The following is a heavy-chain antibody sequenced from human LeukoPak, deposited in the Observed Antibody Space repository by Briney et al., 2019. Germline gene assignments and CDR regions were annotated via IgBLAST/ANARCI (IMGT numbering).Heavy chain of an antibody. CDR1: GTSINRGTHY. CDR2: VYATGNT. J-gene: IGHJ4*02. CDR3: ARDRSYYSDTGADY. V-gene: IGHV4-61*02. D-gene: IGHD2-8*02. Sequence: SQTLSLTCSVSGTSINRGTHYWSWVRQAAGKGLDWIGRVYATGNTNYNPSLWSRLSISIDTSRNQFSLRLGSVTAADTAIYYCARDRSYYSDTGADYWGQGKMVIVSS.